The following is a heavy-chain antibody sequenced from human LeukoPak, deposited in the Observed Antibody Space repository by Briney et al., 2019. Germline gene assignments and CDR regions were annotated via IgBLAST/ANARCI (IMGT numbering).Heavy chain of an antibody. V-gene: IGHV3-23*01. J-gene: IGHJ4*02. CDR1: GFTFSIFA. CDR2: ISGSGDST. D-gene: IGHD3-10*01. CDR3: AKDSQSYGSGSYYPFDY. Sequence: TGGSLTLSCAASGFTFSIFAMSWVRQAPGKGLEWVSAISGSGDSTYYADSVKGRFTIPRDNSKNRLYLQMNSLRAEDTAVYYCAKDSQSYGSGSYYPFDYWGQGTLVAVSS.